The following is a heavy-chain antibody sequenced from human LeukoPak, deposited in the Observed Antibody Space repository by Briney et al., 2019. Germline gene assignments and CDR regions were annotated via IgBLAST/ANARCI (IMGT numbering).Heavy chain of an antibody. Sequence: ASVKVSCKASGYTFTGYYMHWVRQAPGQGLEWMGWINPNSGGTNYAQKFQGRVTMTRDTSISTAYMELSRLRSDDTAVYYCASYDSSGYYYYYGMDVWGQGTTVTVSS. D-gene: IGHD3-22*01. J-gene: IGHJ6*02. CDR1: GYTFTGYY. CDR3: ASYDSSGYYYYYGMDV. CDR2: INPNSGGT. V-gene: IGHV1-2*02.